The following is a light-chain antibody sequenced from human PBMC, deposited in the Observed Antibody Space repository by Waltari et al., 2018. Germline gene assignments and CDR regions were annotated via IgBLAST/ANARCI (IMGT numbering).Light chain of an antibody. Sequence: QSALTQPASVSGSPGQSITISCTGTSSDVGGYNFVSWYQQHPGKVPKLIIYDVTNRPSGVSNRSSGSKSGNTASLTISGLQAEDEADYYCSSYTTSSTYVFGTGTKVTVL. CDR2: DVT. V-gene: IGLV2-14*03. J-gene: IGLJ1*01. CDR3: SSYTTSSTYV. CDR1: SSDVGGYNF.